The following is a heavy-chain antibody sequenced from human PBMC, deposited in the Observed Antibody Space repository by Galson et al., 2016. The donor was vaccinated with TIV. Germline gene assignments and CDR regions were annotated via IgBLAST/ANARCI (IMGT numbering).Heavy chain of an antibody. CDR1: GFTFSSYG. V-gene: IGHV3-33*07. Sequence: SLRLSCAASGFTFSSYGMYWVRQAPGKGLEWVAVIWYDGNNKYYADSVKGRFTISRDNSKNTLYLQMNSLRAEDTAVYYCARVRYCSSTNGWNFLDYWGQGTLVTVSS. D-gene: IGHD2-2*01. J-gene: IGHJ4*02. CDR2: IWYDGNNK. CDR3: ARVRYCSSTNGWNFLDY.